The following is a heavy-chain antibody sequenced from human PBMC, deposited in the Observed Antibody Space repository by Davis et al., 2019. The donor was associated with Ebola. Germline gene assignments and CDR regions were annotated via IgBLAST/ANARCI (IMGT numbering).Heavy chain of an antibody. CDR2: IAGSGDST. V-gene: IGHV3-21*01. D-gene: IGHD3-16*01. J-gene: IGHJ5*02. Sequence: PGGSLRLSCAASGFALSGYTMKWVRQAPGKGLEWVSSIAGSGDSTYYADSVKGRFTISRDNAKNSVYLQMKSLRVEDTAVYYCARGPNYANHPNWLDPWGQGTLVTVSS. CDR1: GFALSGYT. CDR3: ARGPNYANHPNWLDP.